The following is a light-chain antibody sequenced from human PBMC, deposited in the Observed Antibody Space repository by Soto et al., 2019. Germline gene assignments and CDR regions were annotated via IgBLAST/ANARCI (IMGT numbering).Light chain of an antibody. Sequence: EIVLTQSPGILSLSPGEGATLSCRASQSLSNFFLAWYQQKPGQAPRLLIYGTSIRATGIPDRFSGSGSGTDFTLIISSLEPEDFAVYYCQQRSNWPITFGQGTRLEIK. CDR2: GTS. J-gene: IGKJ5*01. CDR1: QSLSNFF. V-gene: IGKV3D-20*02. CDR3: QQRSNWPIT.